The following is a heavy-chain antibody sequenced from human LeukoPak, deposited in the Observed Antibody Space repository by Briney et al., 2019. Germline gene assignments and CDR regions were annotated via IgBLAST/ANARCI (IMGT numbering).Heavy chain of an antibody. D-gene: IGHD7-27*01. CDR3: ARGVALTDRARFFDY. CDR2: INPKRGVT. Sequence: ASVKVSCKASGYTFTDYYVHWVRQAPGQGLEWMGWINPKRGVTNSAQKFQGRVTMTRDTSISTIYMELRSLISDDTAAYYCARGVALTDRARFFDYWGQGTLVTVSS. CDR1: GYTFTDYY. V-gene: IGHV1-2*02. J-gene: IGHJ4*02.